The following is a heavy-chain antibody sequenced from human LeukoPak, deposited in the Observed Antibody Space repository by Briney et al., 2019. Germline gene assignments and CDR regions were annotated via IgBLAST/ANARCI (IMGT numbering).Heavy chain of an antibody. CDR1: GFTFSSYA. CDR2: ISSNGGSI. Sequence: GGSLRLSCAASGFTFSSYAMHWVRQAPGKGLEYVSAISSNGGSIYYANSVKGRFTISGDNSKNTLYLQMGSLRAEDMAVYYCARAGPYYGSGSYPLYYFDYWGQGTLVTVSS. CDR3: ARAGPYYGSGSYPLYYFDY. J-gene: IGHJ4*02. V-gene: IGHV3-64*01. D-gene: IGHD3-10*01.